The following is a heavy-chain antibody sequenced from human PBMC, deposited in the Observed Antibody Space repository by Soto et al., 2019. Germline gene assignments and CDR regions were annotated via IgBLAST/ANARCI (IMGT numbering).Heavy chain of an antibody. D-gene: IGHD6-13*01. CDR1: GGSISSNY. Sequence: SETLSLTCTVSGGSISSNYWTWIRQPPGKGLEWIGYVYNSGSTNYNPSLKSRVTISEDTSRGQFSLKVNSMTAADTAVYYCARYRREAVAGYTLDYWGQGILVTVSS. V-gene: IGHV4-59*01. CDR2: VYNSGST. J-gene: IGHJ4*02. CDR3: ARYRREAVAGYTLDY.